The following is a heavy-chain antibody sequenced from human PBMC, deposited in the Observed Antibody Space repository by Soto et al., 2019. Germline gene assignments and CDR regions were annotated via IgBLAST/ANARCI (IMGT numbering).Heavy chain of an antibody. D-gene: IGHD3-22*01. CDR3: ARGVSDYYDSSGYYLT. V-gene: IGHV3-21*01. CDR1: GITFSTYS. J-gene: IGHJ5*02. Sequence: KPGGSLRLSCAASGITFSTYSMNWVRQAPGKGLEWVSSINTISSYIYYADSVKGRFTISRDNAKNSLYLQMNSLRAEDTAVYYCARGVSDYYDSSGYYLTWGQGTLVTVSS. CDR2: INTISSYI.